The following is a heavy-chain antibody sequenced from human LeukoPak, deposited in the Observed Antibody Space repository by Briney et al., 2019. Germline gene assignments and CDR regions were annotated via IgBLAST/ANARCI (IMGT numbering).Heavy chain of an antibody. D-gene: IGHD6-13*01. CDR2: ISSSSSYI. J-gene: IGHJ3*02. CDR3: ASGGGIAAAGTRENDAFDI. Sequence: GGSLRLSCAASGFTFSSYSMNWVRQAPGKGLEWVSSISSSSSYIYYADSVKGRFTISRDNAKNSLYLQMNSLRAEDTAVYYCASGGGIAAAGTRENDAFDIWGQGTMVTVSS. CDR1: GFTFSSYS. V-gene: IGHV3-21*01.